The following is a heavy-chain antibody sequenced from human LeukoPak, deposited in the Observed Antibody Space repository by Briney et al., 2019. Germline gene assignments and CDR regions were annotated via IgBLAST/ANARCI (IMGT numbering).Heavy chain of an antibody. V-gene: IGHV1-18*01. J-gene: IGHJ4*02. Sequence: GASVKVSCKASGYSFTSNVISWVRQAPGQGLEWMGWISAYNGNTNYAQKFQGRVTMTRDTSISTAYMELSRLRSDDTAVYYCARDVSPFYGSGNDYWGQGTLVTVSS. D-gene: IGHD3-10*01. CDR1: GYSFTSNV. CDR3: ARDVSPFYGSGNDY. CDR2: ISAYNGNT.